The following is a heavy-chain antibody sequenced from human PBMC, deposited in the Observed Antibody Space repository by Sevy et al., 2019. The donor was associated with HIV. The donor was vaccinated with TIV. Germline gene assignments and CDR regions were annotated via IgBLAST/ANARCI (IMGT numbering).Heavy chain of an antibody. D-gene: IGHD6-19*01. J-gene: IGHJ3*02. V-gene: IGHV3-21*06. CDR3: AREREGSSEYGFDI. CDR2: ISGSSSCI. Sequence: GGSLRLSCEASGFTFRSYSMNWVRQAPGKGLEWLSSISGSSSCIYYADSVKGRFTISRDNAKNSLYLQMNGLRAEDTALYYCAREREGSSEYGFDIWGQGTMVTVSS. CDR1: GFTFRSYS.